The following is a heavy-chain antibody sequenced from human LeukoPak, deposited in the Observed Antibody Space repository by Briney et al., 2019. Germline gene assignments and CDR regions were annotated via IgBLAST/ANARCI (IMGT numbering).Heavy chain of an antibody. CDR1: GGSFSGYY. V-gene: IGHV4-34*12. J-gene: IGHJ3*02. CDR3: ARESTITDDAFDI. Sequence: PAETLSLTCAVYGGSFSGYYWSWIRQPPGKGLEWIGEIIHSGSTNYNASLKSRVTISVDTSKNQFSLRLSSVTAADTAVYYCARESTITDDAFDIWGQGTMVTVSS. D-gene: IGHD1-14*01. CDR2: IIHSGST.